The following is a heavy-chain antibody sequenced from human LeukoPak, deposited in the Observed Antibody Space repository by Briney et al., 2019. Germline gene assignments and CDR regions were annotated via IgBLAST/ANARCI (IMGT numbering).Heavy chain of an antibody. CDR3: ARGRTWFDP. Sequence: SETLSLTCTVSGGSVSGYYWNWIRQPPGKGLEWIGYIYYSGSTYYNPSLKSRVTISVDTSKNKFSLKLSSVTAADTAVYYCARGRTWFDPWGQGTLVTVSS. V-gene: IGHV4-59*06. CDR2: IYYSGST. J-gene: IGHJ5*02. CDR1: GGSVSGYY. D-gene: IGHD1-26*01.